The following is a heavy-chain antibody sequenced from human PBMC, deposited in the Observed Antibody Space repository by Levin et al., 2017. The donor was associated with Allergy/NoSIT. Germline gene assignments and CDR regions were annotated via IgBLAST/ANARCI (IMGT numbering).Heavy chain of an antibody. D-gene: IGHD2-2*02. CDR3: ASIYCSSTSCYTRNY. V-gene: IGHV3-48*01. CDR1: GFTFSSYS. J-gene: IGHJ4*02. Sequence: GGSLRLSCAASGFTFSSYSMNWVRQAPGKGLEWVSYISSSSSTIYYADSVKGRFTISRDNAKNSLYLQMNSLRAEDTAVYYCASIYCSSTSCYTRNYWGQGTLVTVSS. CDR2: ISSSSSTI.